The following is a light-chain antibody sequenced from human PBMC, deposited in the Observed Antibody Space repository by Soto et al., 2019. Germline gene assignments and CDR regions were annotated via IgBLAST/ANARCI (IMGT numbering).Light chain of an antibody. Sequence: DIQMTQSPSSLSASAGDRVTITCRANQSISTQLNWYQQKPGKAPNLLIYRASSLQSGVPSRFSGSGSGADFSLTISSLQPEDXATYYCQQTYRTPVAFGQGTKVXXK. J-gene: IGKJ1*01. CDR3: QQTYRTPVA. CDR1: QSISTQ. V-gene: IGKV1-39*01. CDR2: RAS.